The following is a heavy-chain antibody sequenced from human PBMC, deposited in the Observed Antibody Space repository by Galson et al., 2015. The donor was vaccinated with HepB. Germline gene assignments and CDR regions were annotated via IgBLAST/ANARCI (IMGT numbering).Heavy chain of an antibody. Sequence: QSGAEVKKPGESLKISCKGSGYSFTSYWIGWVRQMPGKGLEWMGIIYPGDSDTRYSPSFQGQVTISADKSISTAYLQWSSLKASSAAMDYCARHPAEDCSGGSCYSFLDYSGQGTLGTASS. CDR2: IYPGDSDT. V-gene: IGHV5-51*01. CDR1: GYSFTSYW. CDR3: ARHPAEDCSGGSCYSFLDY. D-gene: IGHD2-15*01. J-gene: IGHJ4*02.